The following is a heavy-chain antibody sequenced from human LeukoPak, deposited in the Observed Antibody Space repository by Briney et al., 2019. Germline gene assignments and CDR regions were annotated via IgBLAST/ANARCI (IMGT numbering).Heavy chain of an antibody. D-gene: IGHD2-2*01. J-gene: IGHJ5*02. V-gene: IGHV3-48*04. CDR2: ISSSSSTI. Sequence: PGGSLRLSCAASGFTFSRYWMSWVRQAPGKGLEWVSYISSSSSTIYYADSVKGRFTISRDNAKNSLYLQMNSLRAEDAAVYYCASQSGYCSSTSCHGWFDPWGQGTLVTVSS. CDR3: ASQSGYCSSTSCHGWFDP. CDR1: GFTFSRYW.